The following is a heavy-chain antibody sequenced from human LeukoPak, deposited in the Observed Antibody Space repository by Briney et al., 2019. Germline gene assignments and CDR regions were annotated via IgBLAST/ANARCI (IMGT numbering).Heavy chain of an antibody. Sequence: SQTLSLTCTVSGGSISSGDYCWSWIRQPPGKGLEWIGYIYYSGSTYYNPSLKSRVTISVDTSKNQFSLKLSSVTAADTAVYYCARKGGVYYDSSGYYVGNWFDPWGQGTLVTVSS. CDR1: GGSISSGDYC. D-gene: IGHD3-22*01. V-gene: IGHV4-30-4*01. CDR3: ARKGGVYYDSSGYYVGNWFDP. J-gene: IGHJ5*02. CDR2: IYYSGST.